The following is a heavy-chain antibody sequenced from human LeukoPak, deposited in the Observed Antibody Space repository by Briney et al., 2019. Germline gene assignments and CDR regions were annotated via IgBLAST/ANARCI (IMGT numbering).Heavy chain of an antibody. CDR2: IIPILGIA. D-gene: IGHD3-22*01. J-gene: IGHJ4*02. Sequence: ASVKVSCKASGGTFSSYAISWVRQAPGQGLEWMGRIIPILGIANYAQKFQGRVTITADKSTSTAYMELSSLRSEDTAVYYCARGDGRGYYDSSPEGYWGQGTLVTVSS. V-gene: IGHV1-69*04. CDR1: GGTFSSYA. CDR3: ARGDGRGYYDSSPEGY.